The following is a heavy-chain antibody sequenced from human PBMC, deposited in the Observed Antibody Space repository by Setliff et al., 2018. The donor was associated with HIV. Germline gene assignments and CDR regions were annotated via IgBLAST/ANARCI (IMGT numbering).Heavy chain of an antibody. J-gene: IGHJ4*02. Sequence: SETLSLTCTVSGGSSSSHYWSWIWQPPGQGLEWIGYVHYSGTTNYNPSLKSRVTISVDASNNQFSLELRSMTAADTAVYYCARENGDCSGGACYFMLDSWGQGTRVTVSS. V-gene: IGHV4-59*11. CDR1: GGSSSSHY. D-gene: IGHD2-15*01. CDR2: VHYSGTT. CDR3: ARENGDCSGGACYFMLDS.